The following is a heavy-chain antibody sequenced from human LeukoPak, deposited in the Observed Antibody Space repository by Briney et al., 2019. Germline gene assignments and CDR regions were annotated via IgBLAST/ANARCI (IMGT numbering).Heavy chain of an antibody. CDR1: GFTFDDYA. Sequence: PGGSLRLSCAASGFTFDDYAMHWVRQAPGKGLEWVSGISWNSGSIGYADSVKGRFTISRDNAKNSLYLQMNSLRAEDTALYYCAKDRSSSWYWDYGMDVWGQGTTVTVSS. CDR3: AKDRSSSWYWDYGMDV. J-gene: IGHJ6*02. D-gene: IGHD6-13*01. V-gene: IGHV3-9*01. CDR2: ISWNSGSI.